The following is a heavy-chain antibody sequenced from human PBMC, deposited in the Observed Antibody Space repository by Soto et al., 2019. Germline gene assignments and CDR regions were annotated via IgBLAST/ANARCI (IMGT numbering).Heavy chain of an antibody. D-gene: IGHD3-16*01. CDR3: LNGDYY. CDR1: GLSFSTHY. J-gene: IGHJ4*02. CDR2: INRDSTVI. Sequence: EEKLVESGGGLVQPGGSLRLSCAASGLSFSTHYMNWVRQTPGKGLEWVSSINRDSTVIKYADSVKGRFTISRDNARNSLSLQMNSLIAEDTAVYYCLNGDYYVGPGTLVTVSS. V-gene: IGHV3-48*01.